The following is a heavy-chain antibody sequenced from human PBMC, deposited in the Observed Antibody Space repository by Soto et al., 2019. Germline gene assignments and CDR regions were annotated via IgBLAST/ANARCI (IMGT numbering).Heavy chain of an antibody. Sequence: QITLKESGPTLVKPTQPLTLTCTFSGFSLSTSGVGVGWIRQPPGKALEWLALIYWDDDKRYSPSLKSRLPITKDTSKNQVVLTMTNMDPVDTPTECCARAVRGSSWCRAQSWFGPWGQRTLVTVSS. CDR3: ARAVRGSSWCRAQSWFGP. V-gene: IGHV2-5*02. J-gene: IGHJ5*02. D-gene: IGHD6-13*01. CDR1: GFSLSTSGVG. CDR2: IYWDDDK.